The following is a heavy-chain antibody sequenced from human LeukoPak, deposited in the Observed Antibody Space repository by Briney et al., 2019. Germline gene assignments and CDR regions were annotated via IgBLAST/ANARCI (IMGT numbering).Heavy chain of an antibody. D-gene: IGHD6-13*01. CDR1: GGSISRGDYY. V-gene: IGHV4-30-4*01. Sequence: PSETLSLTCTVSGGSISRGDYYWGWIRQPPGKGLVWIEDIYYSGRTYYNPTLKSRVTISVDTSKNQFTLKLSSVTAADTAVYYCARESSGIAAAGTDYWGQGTLVTVSS. J-gene: IGHJ4*02. CDR2: IYYSGRT. CDR3: ARESSGIAAAGTDY.